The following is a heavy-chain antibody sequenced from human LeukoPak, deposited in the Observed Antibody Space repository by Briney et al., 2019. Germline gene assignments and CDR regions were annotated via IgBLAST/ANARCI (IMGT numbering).Heavy chain of an antibody. CDR1: GFTFSSYG. J-gene: IGHJ4*02. Sequence: GGSLRLSCAASGFTFSSYGMNWVRQAPGKGLEWISGISASGGSTYYADSVKGRLTISRDNSKNTLYLQMNSLRADDTAVYYCAKSYRQNLAVAGFEFDYWGQGSLVTVSS. CDR3: AKSYRQNLAVAGFEFDY. D-gene: IGHD6-19*01. V-gene: IGHV3-23*01. CDR2: ISASGGST.